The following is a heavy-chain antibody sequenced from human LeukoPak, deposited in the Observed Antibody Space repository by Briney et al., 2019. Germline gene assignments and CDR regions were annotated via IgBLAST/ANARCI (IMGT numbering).Heavy chain of an antibody. CDR1: GFTFSTTW. CDR3: ARDNYYSIDY. Sequence: GGSLRLSCRASGFTFSTTWMHWVRQAPGKGLVCVSRINSDGTSTVYADSVKGRFTISRDNAKNTVYLQMSGLGVDDTAVYYCARDNYYSIDYWGQGTLVTVSS. J-gene: IGHJ4*02. V-gene: IGHV3-74*01. D-gene: IGHD1-26*01. CDR2: INSDGTST.